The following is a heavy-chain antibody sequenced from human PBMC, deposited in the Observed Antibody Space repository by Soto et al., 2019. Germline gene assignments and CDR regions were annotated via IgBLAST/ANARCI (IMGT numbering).Heavy chain of an antibody. CDR1: GLSFSDHY. Sequence: EVQLVESGGGFVQPGGSLRLSCAASGLSFSDHYMDWVRQAPGRGLEWVGRIRNRANSYATEDAATVEGRFTISREESKISLDLQMNSLNIEDTAVYYCASSLFWVAKYFGYWGQVILVTVST. D-gene: IGHD2-8*02. V-gene: IGHV3-72*01. J-gene: IGHJ4*02. CDR3: ASSLFWVAKYFGY. CDR2: IRNRANSYAT.